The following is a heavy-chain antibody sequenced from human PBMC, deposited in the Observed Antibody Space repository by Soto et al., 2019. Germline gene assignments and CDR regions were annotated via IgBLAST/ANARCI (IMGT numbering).Heavy chain of an antibody. D-gene: IGHD3-16*01. CDR2: IYHSGST. Sequence: QVQLQESGPGLVKPSGTLSLTCAVSGGSVTNDNWWSWVRQPPGKGLEWIGEIYHSGSTNYNPSLKSRVTISIDNSNNQFSLKLNSVTAADTAVYYCASGGGGGNYWCQGTLVTVSS. V-gene: IGHV4-4*02. J-gene: IGHJ4*02. CDR1: GGSVTNDNW. CDR3: ASGGGGGNY.